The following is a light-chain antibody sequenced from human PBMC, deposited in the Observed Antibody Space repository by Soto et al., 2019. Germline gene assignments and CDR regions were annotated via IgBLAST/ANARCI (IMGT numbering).Light chain of an antibody. J-gene: IGKJ1*01. CDR1: QSISSW. V-gene: IGKV1-5*01. Sequence: DIQMTRSLSTLSASVGDRVTITCLSIQSISSWLAWYQQKPGKAPKLLIYDASSLESGVPSRFSGSGSGTEFTLTISRLQPDDFATYYCQQYHSYSPGWRCGQGTKVDIK. CDR3: QQYHSYSPGWR. CDR2: DAS.